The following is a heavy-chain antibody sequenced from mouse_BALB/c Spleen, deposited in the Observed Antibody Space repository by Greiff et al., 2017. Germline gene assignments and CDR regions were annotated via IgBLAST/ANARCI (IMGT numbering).Heavy chain of an antibody. CDR2: INPSNGGT. Sequence: QVQLKQPGAELVKPGASVKLSCKASGYTFTSYYMYWVKQRPGQGLEWIGGINPSNGGTNFNEKFKSKATLTVDKSSSTAYMQLSSLTSEDSAVYYCTRSGGNYPDYYAMDYWGQGTSVTVSS. J-gene: IGHJ4*01. V-gene: IGHV1S81*02. CDR3: TRSGGNYPDYYAMDY. CDR1: GYTFTSYY. D-gene: IGHD2-1*01.